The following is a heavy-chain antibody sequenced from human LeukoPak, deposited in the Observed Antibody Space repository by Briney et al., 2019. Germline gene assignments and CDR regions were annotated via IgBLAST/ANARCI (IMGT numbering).Heavy chain of an antibody. D-gene: IGHD4-23*01. CDR1: GGSIKDYY. Sequence: SETLSLTCSVSGGSIKDYYWSWVRQPPGKGLEWLGNIYFGGTTDYNSSLKSRLTISVDTFKNQLSLNLQSVTAADTATYYCASHRSDTGGKKGVNWFDPWGQGTLVTVPS. CDR3: ASHRSDTGGKKGVNWFDP. CDR2: IYFGGTT. V-gene: IGHV4-59*01. J-gene: IGHJ5*02.